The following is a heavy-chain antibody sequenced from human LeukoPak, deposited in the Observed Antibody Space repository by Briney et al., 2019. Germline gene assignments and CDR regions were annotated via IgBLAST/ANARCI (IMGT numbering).Heavy chain of an antibody. CDR2: ISYDGSNE. CDR3: ATTQGLDY. CDR1: GFTFSSYV. V-gene: IGHV3-30*04. Sequence: GGSLRLSCAASGFTFSSYVMHWVRQAPGKGLEWVAIISYDGSNEYYADSVKGRFTISRDNSKNTLYLQMNSLRAEDTAVYYCATTQGLDYWGQGTLVTVSS. J-gene: IGHJ4*02.